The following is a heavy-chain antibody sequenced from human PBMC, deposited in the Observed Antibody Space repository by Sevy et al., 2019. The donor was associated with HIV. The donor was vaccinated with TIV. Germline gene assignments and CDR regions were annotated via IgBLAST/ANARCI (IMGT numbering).Heavy chain of an antibody. Sequence: ASVKVSCKASGYTFTGYYMHWVRQAPGQGLEWMGWINPNSGGTNYAQKFQGRVTMTRDTSISTAYMELRRLRSDDTAVYYCARDHHYGSGIADPVDYWGQGTLVTVSS. CDR3: ARDHHYGSGIADPVDY. CDR2: INPNSGGT. J-gene: IGHJ4*02. CDR1: GYTFTGYY. V-gene: IGHV1-2*02. D-gene: IGHD3-10*01.